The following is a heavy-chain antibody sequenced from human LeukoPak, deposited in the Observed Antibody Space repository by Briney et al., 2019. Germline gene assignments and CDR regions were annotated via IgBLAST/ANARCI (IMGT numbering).Heavy chain of an antibody. CDR1: GFSFSNFA. D-gene: IGHD4-17*01. J-gene: IGHJ5*01. V-gene: IGHV3-23*01. Sequence: GGSLRLSCAASGFSFSNFAMTWVRQAPGKGLEWDSSINGGHYPTYNTDSVKGRFTISRDNSKNTLYLQMNSLRADDTAVYYCTRDPNGDYVGAFDSWGQGTLVTVSS. CDR3: TRDPNGDYVGAFDS. CDR2: INGGHYPT.